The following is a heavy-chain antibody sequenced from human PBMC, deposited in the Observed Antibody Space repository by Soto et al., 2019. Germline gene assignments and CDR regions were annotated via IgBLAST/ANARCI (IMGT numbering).Heavy chain of an antibody. J-gene: IGHJ6*03. D-gene: IGHD3-3*01. CDR2: MNPNSDNT. CDR3: ARGRVYYDFWSGPRSYYYYYMDV. Sequence: GASVKVSWKASGYTFTSYDIYWVRQATGQGLEWIGWMNPNSDNTGYAQKFQGRVTMTRNTSISTAYMELCSLRSEDTAVYYCARGRVYYDFWSGPRSYYYYYMDVWGKGTTVTVSS. CDR1: GYTFTSYD. V-gene: IGHV1-8*01.